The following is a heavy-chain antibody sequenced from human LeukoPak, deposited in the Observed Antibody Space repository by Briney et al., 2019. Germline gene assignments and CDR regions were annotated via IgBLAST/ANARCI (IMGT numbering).Heavy chain of an antibody. CDR2: ISSGAGST. CDR3: AKDRLRYCTGGNCYSPVDY. Sequence: SGGSLRLSCAASGFTFSSFGMSWVRQVPGKGLEWVSSISSGAGSTYYADSVKGRLTISRDNSKNSLYLQMTSLRAEDTAVYYCAKDRLRYCTGGNCYSPVDYWGQGTLVTVSS. J-gene: IGHJ4*01. V-gene: IGHV3-23*01. CDR1: GFTFSSFG. D-gene: IGHD2-15*01.